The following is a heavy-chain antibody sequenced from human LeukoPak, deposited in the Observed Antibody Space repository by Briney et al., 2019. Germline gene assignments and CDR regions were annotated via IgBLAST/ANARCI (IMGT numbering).Heavy chain of an antibody. Sequence: AGGSLRLSCAASGVIISSYAMSWVRQAPGKGLEWVSAINGRGDNTYNADFVKGRFTISRDNSKSTVYLQMNSLRTEDTAVYYCAKDRVSPGFNWFDPWGQGTLVTVSS. D-gene: IGHD2/OR15-2a*01. CDR2: INGRGDNT. V-gene: IGHV3-23*01. CDR3: AKDRVSPGFNWFDP. CDR1: GVIISSYA. J-gene: IGHJ5*02.